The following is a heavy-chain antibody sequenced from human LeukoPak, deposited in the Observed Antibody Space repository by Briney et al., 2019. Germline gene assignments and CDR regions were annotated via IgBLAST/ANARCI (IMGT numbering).Heavy chain of an antibody. CDR2: ISESGGST. D-gene: IGHD3-10*01. Sequence: GGSLRLSCAASGFTVSSNYMSWVRQAPGKGLEWVSGISESGGSTYYADSVKGRFTSSRDNSKNTLYLQMNNLRAEDTAAYYCAKGSFWGQGTLVTVSS. CDR3: AKGSF. J-gene: IGHJ4*02. V-gene: IGHV3-23*01. CDR1: GFTVSSNY.